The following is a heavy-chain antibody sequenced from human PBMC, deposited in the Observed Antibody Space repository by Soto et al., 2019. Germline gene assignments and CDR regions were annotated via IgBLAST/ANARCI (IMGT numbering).Heavy chain of an antibody. CDR3: ARDPNYDYIWGSPEDDAFDI. CDR1: GFTFSSYW. CDR2: IKQDGSEK. Sequence: GGSLRLSCAASGFTFSSYWMSWVRQAPGKGLEWVANIKQDGSEKCYVDSVKGRFTISRDNAKNSLYLQMNSLRAEDTAVYYCARDPNYDYIWGSPEDDAFDIWGQGTMVTV. V-gene: IGHV3-7*01. D-gene: IGHD3-16*01. J-gene: IGHJ3*02.